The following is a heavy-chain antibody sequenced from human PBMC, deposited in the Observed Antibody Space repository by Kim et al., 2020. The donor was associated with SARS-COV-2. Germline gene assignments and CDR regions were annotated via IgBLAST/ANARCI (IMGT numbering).Heavy chain of an antibody. Sequence: SETLSLTCAVYGGSFSGYYWSWIRQPPGKGLEWIGEINHSGSTNYNPSLKSRVTISVDTSKNQFSLTLSSVTAADTAVYYCARGLEYWGQGTLVTVSS. CDR3: ARGLEY. V-gene: IGHV4-34*01. CDR1: GGSFSGYY. CDR2: INHSGST. J-gene: IGHJ4*02.